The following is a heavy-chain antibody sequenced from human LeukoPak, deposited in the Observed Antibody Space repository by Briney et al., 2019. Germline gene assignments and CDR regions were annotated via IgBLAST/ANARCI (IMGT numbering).Heavy chain of an antibody. CDR1: GYTFTSDD. CDR2: MSPYSGNT. V-gene: IGHV1-8*01. J-gene: IGHJ4*02. CDR3: ARASVSSSGWYSGY. Sequence: GASVKVSCKASGYTFTSDDINWVRQATGQGLEWIGWMSPYSGNTGYAQKFQGRVTMTRNTSISTAYMEVSSLTSEDTAVYYCARASVSSSGWYSGYWGQGTLVTVSS. D-gene: IGHD6-19*01.